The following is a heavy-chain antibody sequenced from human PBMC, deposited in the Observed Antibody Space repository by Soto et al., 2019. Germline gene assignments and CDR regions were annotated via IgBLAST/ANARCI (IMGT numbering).Heavy chain of an antibody. D-gene: IGHD3-10*01. CDR1: GFTFSTYA. CDR3: ANDLRGRGDF. V-gene: IGHV3-23*01. Sequence: EVQLLESGGGLVQPGGSLRLSCAASGFTFSTYAMSWVRQAPGKGLEWISGIRGGGDYTYYADSVKGRFTISRDNSKNTLYLQVYSLRTEDAAIYYCANDLRGRGDFWGQGTLVTVSS. J-gene: IGHJ4*02. CDR2: IRGGGDYT.